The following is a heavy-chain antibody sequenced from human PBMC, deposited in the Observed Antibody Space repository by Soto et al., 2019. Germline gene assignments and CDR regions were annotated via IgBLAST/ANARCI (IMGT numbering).Heavy chain of an antibody. J-gene: IGHJ6*03. CDR2: IYYSGST. CDR1: GGSISSYY. Sequence: SETLSLTCTVSGGSISSYYWSWIRQPPGKGLEWIGYIYYSGSTNYNPSLKSRVTISVDTSKNQFSLKLSSVTAADTAVYYCARRIRFLDRYYYYYYMDVWGKGTTVTVSS. CDR3: ARRIRFLDRYYYYYYMDV. D-gene: IGHD3-3*01. V-gene: IGHV4-59*08.